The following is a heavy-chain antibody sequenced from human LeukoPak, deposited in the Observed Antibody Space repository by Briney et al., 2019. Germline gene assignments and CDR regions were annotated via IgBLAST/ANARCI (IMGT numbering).Heavy chain of an antibody. D-gene: IGHD3-3*01. CDR2: ISAYNGNT. CDR3: ARVAAITIFGVVNPDFDY. CDR1: GYTFTSYV. V-gene: IGHV1-18*01. J-gene: IGHJ4*02. Sequence: RRASVKVSCKASGYTFTSYVITWVRQAPGQGLEWMGWISAYNGNTNYAQKLQGRVTMTTDTSTSTAYMELRSLRSDDTAVYYCARVAAITIFGVVNPDFDYWGQGTLVTVSS.